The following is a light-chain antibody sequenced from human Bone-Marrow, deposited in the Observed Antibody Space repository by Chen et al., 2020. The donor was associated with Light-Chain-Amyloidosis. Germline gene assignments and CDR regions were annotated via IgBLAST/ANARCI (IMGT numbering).Light chain of an antibody. J-gene: IGLJ3*02. Sequence: SYVLTQPPSVSVAPGTTPRITCGGSNIGSKSVHWYQQQPGQAPVLVVYDDSDRPSGIPERLSGSNSGNTATLTISRVEAGDEADYYCQVWDRSSDRPVFGGGTKLTVL. CDR1: NIGSKS. CDR2: DDS. V-gene: IGLV3-21*03. CDR3: QVWDRSSDRPV.